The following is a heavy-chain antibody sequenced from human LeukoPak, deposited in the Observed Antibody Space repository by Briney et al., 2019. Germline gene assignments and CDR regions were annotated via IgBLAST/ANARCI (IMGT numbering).Heavy chain of an antibody. J-gene: IGHJ6*02. Sequence: SETQSLTCTVSGGSISGYYWSWIRQPPGKGLEWIGYIYYSGITNYNPSLKSRVTISVDTSKNQFSLKLSSVTAADTAVYYCARETANRIAAEQYYYYGMDVWGQGTTLTVSS. V-gene: IGHV4-59*01. CDR2: IYYSGIT. CDR3: ARETANRIAAEQYYYYGMDV. CDR1: GGSISGYY. D-gene: IGHD6-13*01.